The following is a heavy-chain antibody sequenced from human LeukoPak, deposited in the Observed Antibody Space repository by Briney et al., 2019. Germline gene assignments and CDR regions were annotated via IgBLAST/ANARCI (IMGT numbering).Heavy chain of an antibody. CDR3: AKDLASQLGRGFYYYYGMDV. CDR2: ISGSGGST. J-gene: IGHJ6*02. Sequence: GGSLRLSCAASGFTFSSYAMSWVRQAPGKGLEWVSAISGSGGSTYYADSVKGRFTISRDNSKNTLYLQMNSLRAEDTAVYYCAKDLASQLGRGFYYYYGMDVWGQGPTVTVSS. D-gene: IGHD6-6*01. V-gene: IGHV3-23*01. CDR1: GFTFSSYA.